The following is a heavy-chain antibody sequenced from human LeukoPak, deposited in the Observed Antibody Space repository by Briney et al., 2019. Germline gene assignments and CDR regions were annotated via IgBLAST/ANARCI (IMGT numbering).Heavy chain of an antibody. CDR1: GFTFSSYG. Sequence: GRSLRLSCAASGFTFSSYGFHWVRIAPPKGLASTAVLWDDGSSKYYEDSLKGRFTISRDNSKNTLYLQINSLRAEDTAVYYCARGPQDDSSSWFASRVAFDIWGQGTMVTVSS. CDR3: ARGPQDDSSSWFASRVAFDI. V-gene: IGHV3-33*01. D-gene: IGHD6-13*01. CDR2: LWDDGSSK. J-gene: IGHJ3*02.